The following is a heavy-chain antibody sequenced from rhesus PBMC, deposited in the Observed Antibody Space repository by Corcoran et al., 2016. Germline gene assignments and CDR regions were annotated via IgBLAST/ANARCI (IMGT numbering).Heavy chain of an antibody. CDR3: ARVYSGYSIDFDY. J-gene: IGHJ4*01. CDR1: GGSISSGYYY. Sequence: QVQLQESGPGLVKPSETLSLTCAVSGGSISSGYYYWSWIPQPPGKGLEWFGYITYSGSTSYNPSLNSPVTISRHTSKNQFSLKLSSVTAADTAVYYCARVYSGYSIDFDYWGQGVLVTVSS. V-gene: IGHV4-122*02. D-gene: IGHD5-24*01. CDR2: ITYSGST.